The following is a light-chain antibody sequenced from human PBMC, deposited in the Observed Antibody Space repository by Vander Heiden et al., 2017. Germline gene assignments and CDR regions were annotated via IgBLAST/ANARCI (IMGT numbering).Light chain of an antibody. J-gene: IGKJ4*01. CDR3: QQYYSYPRT. Sequence: AIRMTHFPSSFSASTGDRVSITCRASQGISSYLAWYQQKPGKAPKLLIYAASTLQSGVPSRFSGSGSGTDFTLTISCLQSEDFATYYCQQYYSYPRTFGGGTKVEIK. V-gene: IGKV1-8*01. CDR2: AAS. CDR1: QGISSY.